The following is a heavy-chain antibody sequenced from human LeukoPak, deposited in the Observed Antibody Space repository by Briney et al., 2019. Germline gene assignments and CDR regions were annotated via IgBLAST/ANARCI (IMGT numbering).Heavy chain of an antibody. D-gene: IGHD2-21*01. CDR1: GFTVGNAW. CDR2: VSGSGVAT. J-gene: IGHJ4*02. CDR3: ATSSDWPYYFHY. Sequence: PGGSLRLSCAASGFTVGNAWMNWVRQAPGKGLEWASTVSGSGVATYFADSVKGRFTISRDNSRDTVFLEMNNLRAEDAAVYYCATSSDWPYYFHYWGQGTLVTVSS. V-gene: IGHV3-23*01.